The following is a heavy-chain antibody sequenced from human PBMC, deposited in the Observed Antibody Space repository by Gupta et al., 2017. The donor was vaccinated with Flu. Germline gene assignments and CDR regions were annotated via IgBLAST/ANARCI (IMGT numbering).Heavy chain of an antibody. D-gene: IGHD5-18*01. J-gene: IGHJ5*02. CDR1: GFTFSSYA. CDR2: ISGSGGST. V-gene: IGHV3-23*01. Sequence: EVQLLESGGGLVQPGGSLRLSCAASGFTFSSYAMSWVRQAPGKGLEWVSAISGSGGSTYYADSVKGRFTISRDNSKNTLYLQMNSLRAEDTAVYYCAKDFYEELWLRDKNWFDPWGQGTLVTVSS. CDR3: AKDFYEELWLRDKNWFDP.